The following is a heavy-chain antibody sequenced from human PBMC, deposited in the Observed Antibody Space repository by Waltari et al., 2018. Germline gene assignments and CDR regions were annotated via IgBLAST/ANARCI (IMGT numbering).Heavy chain of an antibody. CDR1: GLTFSSYA. CDR2: ISASGGST. Sequence: EVQLLESVGGLVQPGGSLRLACAASGLTFSSYATSWVRQAPGNGLGWVSRISASGGSTYYADSVKGRFTISRDNSKNTLYLQMNSLRAEDTAVYYCAKGACSSTSCYTRFDFWGQGTLVTVSS. CDR3: AKGACSSTSCYTRFDF. D-gene: IGHD2-2*02. V-gene: IGHV3-23*01. J-gene: IGHJ4*02.